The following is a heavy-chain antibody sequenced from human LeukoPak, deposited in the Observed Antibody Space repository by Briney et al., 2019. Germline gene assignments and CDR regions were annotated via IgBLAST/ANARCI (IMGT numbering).Heavy chain of an antibody. D-gene: IGHD6-19*01. CDR2: IDPKSGAT. J-gene: IGHJ5*02. CDR3: ARVDVPYRPVDGGPLGP. V-gene: IGHV1-2*02. Sequence: ASVNVSCKASEYTFTDQYIHGVRQAPGQGLEGIGWIDPKSGATDYAQMFQGRVTMTRDTSISTAYMALSRIPTDDTAVYYCARVDVPYRPVDGGPLGPWGQGTLVTVSS. CDR1: EYTFTDQY.